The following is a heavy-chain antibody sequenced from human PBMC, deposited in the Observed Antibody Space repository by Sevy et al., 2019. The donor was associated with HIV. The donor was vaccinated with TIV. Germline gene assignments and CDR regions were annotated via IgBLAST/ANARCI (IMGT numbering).Heavy chain of an antibody. CDR2: IIPIFGTA. J-gene: IGHJ6*02. Sequence: ASVKVSCKASGGTFSSYAISWVRQAPGQGLEWMGGIIPIFGTANYAQKFQGRVTITADESTSTAYMELSSLRSEDTAVYYSARAPYGSGSYELYYYYGMDVWGQGTTVTVSS. CDR1: GGTFSSYA. D-gene: IGHD3-10*01. CDR3: ARAPYGSGSYELYYYYGMDV. V-gene: IGHV1-69*13.